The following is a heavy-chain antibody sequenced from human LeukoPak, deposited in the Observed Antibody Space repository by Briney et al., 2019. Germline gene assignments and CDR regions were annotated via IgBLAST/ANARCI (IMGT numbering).Heavy chain of an antibody. J-gene: IGHJ4*02. V-gene: IGHV1-2*02. CDR3: ARTPRYDKPFDY. D-gene: IGHD3-9*01. Sequence: GSVKVSCKASGYTFTGYYMHWVRQAPGQGLEWMGWINPNSGGTNYAQKFQGRVTMTRDTSISTAYMELSRLRSDDTAVYYCARTPRYDKPFDYWGQGTLVTVSS. CDR1: GYTFTGYY. CDR2: INPNSGGT.